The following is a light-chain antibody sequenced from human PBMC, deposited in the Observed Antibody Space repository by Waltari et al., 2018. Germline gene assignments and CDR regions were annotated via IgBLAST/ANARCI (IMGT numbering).Light chain of an antibody. CDR3: QSADSSGTYVV. V-gene: IGLV3-25*03. CDR2: KDS. J-gene: IGLJ2*01. Sequence: SYELTQPPSVSVSPGQTARITCSGDALPKQHAYWYQQKPGQAPGLVIYKDSERPSGLPERFSGSSSGTTVTLTISGVQAEDEADYYCQSADSSGTYVVFGGGTKLTVL. CDR1: ALPKQH.